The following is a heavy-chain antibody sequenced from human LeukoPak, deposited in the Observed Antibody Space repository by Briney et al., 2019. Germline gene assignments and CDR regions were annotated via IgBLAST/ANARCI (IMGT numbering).Heavy chain of an antibody. CDR2: IFSNDEK. CDR1: GFSLSNARMG. J-gene: IGHJ4*02. Sequence: SGPVLVKPTETLTLTCTVSGFSLSNARMGVSWIRQPPGKALEWLAHIFSNDEKPYSTSLKSRLTISKDTSKSQVVLTMTNMDPVDTATYYCARIWIAVAGPGVDYWGQGTLVTVSS. D-gene: IGHD6-19*01. V-gene: IGHV2-26*01. CDR3: ARIWIAVAGPGVDY.